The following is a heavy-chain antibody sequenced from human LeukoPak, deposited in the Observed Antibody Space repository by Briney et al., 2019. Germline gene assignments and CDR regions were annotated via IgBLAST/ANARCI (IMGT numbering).Heavy chain of an antibody. D-gene: IGHD5-12*01. CDR1: GYTFTSYG. V-gene: IGHV1-18*04. CDR2: ISAYNGNT. J-gene: IGHJ4*02. Sequence: GASVKVSCKASGYTFTSYGISWVRQAPGQGLEWMGSISAYNGNTNYAQKLQGRVTMTTDTSTSTAYMELRSLRSDDTAVYYCARDPGGYSGYDFFDYWGQGTLVTVSS. CDR3: ARDPGGYSGYDFFDY.